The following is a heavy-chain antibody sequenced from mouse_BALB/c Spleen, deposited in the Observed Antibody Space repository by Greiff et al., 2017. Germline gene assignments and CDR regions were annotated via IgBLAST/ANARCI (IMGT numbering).Heavy chain of an antibody. D-gene: IGHD2-1*01. CDR1: GYSFTSYW. J-gene: IGHJ3*01. CDR2: IYPGKSDT. V-gene: IGHV1-5*01. CDR3: TRGAYGNSLFAY. Sequence: VQLQQSGTVLARPGASVKMSCKASGYSFTSYWMHWVKQRPGQGLEWIGAIYPGKSDTSYNQKFKGKAKLTAVTSASTAYMELSSLTNEDSAVYYCTRGAYGNSLFAYWGQGTLVTVSA.